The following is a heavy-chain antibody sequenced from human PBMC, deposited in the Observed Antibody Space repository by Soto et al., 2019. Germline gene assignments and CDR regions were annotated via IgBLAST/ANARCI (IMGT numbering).Heavy chain of an antibody. D-gene: IGHD4-17*01. CDR3: ARTLYGDNVDY. CDR2: MNAGSGNT. J-gene: IGHJ4*02. CDR1: GYTFTSSA. V-gene: IGHV1-8*01. Sequence: ASVKVSCKASGYTFTSSAIHWVRQAPGQRLEWMGWMNAGSGNTGYAQKFQGRVTMTRNTSISTAYMELSSLRSEDTAVYYCARTLYGDNVDYWGQGTLVTVSS.